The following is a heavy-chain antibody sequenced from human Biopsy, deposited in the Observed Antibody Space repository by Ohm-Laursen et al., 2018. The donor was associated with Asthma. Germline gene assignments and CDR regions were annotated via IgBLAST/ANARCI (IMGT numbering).Heavy chain of an antibody. J-gene: IGHJ3*02. CDR1: GFSFSNFA. Sequence: SLRLSCAAFGFSFSNFAIHWVRQAPGKGLEWVGVISKDASTQDYADSVKGRFTMARDNSKNTLDLQMNSLREGDTAVYYCVRGGTDDAFDIWGQGTVVSVSS. CDR3: VRGGTDDAFDI. D-gene: IGHD1-1*01. V-gene: IGHV3-30*01. CDR2: ISKDASTQ.